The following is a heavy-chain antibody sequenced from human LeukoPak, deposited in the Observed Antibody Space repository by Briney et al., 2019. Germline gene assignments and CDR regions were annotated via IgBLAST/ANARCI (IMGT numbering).Heavy chain of an antibody. Sequence: ASVRVSCKASGYTFTNYHIAWVRQAPGQGLEWMGWVSTNDGNTVYAQRLQGRVTMTTDTSTSVAYMELRSLTSDDTAVYYCTRAPPGMTMMTDYWGQGTLVTVCS. V-gene: IGHV1-18*01. D-gene: IGHD3-22*01. CDR2: VSTNDGNT. CDR3: TRAPPGMTMMTDY. CDR1: GYTFTNYH. J-gene: IGHJ4*02.